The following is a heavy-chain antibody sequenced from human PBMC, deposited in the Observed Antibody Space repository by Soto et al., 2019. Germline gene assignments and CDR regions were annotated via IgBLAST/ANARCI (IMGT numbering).Heavy chain of an antibody. J-gene: IGHJ6*02. CDR2: IYSGGST. CDR3: ARAAVRQSAYGMDV. CDR1: GFTVSSNY. V-gene: IGHV3-53*01. Sequence: PGGSLRLSCAASGFTVSSNYMSWVRQAPGKGLEWVSVIYSGGSTYYADSVKGRFTISRDNSKNTLYLQMNSLRAEDTAVYYCARAAVRQSAYGMDVWGQGTTVTVSS. D-gene: IGHD6-19*01.